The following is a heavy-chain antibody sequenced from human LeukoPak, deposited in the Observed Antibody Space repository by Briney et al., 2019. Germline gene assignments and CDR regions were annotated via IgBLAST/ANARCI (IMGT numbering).Heavy chain of an antibody. V-gene: IGHV1-2*02. D-gene: IGHD6-13*01. Sequence: ASVKVSCKASRYIFTAYYMHWVRQAPGQGLEWMGWINPNSGGTSYAQKFQGRVTMTRDMSTSTVYMELSSLRSEDTAVYYCARDGSIAAAGTGYLYYYYMDVWGKGTTVTVSS. J-gene: IGHJ6*03. CDR3: ARDGSIAAAGTGYLYYYYMDV. CDR2: INPNSGGT. CDR1: RYIFTAYY.